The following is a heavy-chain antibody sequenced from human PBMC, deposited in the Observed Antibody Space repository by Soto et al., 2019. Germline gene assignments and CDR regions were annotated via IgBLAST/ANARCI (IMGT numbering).Heavy chain of an antibody. V-gene: IGHV4-34*01. D-gene: IGHD2-2*01. Sequence: IRQPPGRGLEWIGEINHSGSTNYNPSLKSRVTISVDTSKNQFSLKLSSVTAADTAVYYCAREVVPAAMTDYYYGMDVWGQGTTVTVSS. CDR2: INHSGST. CDR3: AREVVPAAMTDYYYGMDV. J-gene: IGHJ6*02.